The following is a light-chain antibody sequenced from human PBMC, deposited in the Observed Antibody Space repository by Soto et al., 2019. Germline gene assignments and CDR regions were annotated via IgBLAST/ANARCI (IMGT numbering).Light chain of an antibody. V-gene: IGKV3-11*01. CDR3: QQRSNWPSWT. CDR1: QSVSSY. J-gene: IGKJ1*01. Sequence: EIVLTQSPATLSLSPGERATLSCRASQSVSSYLAWYQQKSGQAPRLLIYDASNSATGIPARFSGSGSGTDFTLTISSLEPEDFAVYYCQQRSNWPSWTFGQGTKVEIK. CDR2: DAS.